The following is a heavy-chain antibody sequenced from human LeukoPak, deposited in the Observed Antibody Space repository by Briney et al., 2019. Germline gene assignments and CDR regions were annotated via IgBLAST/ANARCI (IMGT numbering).Heavy chain of an antibody. V-gene: IGHV1-2*02. J-gene: IGHJ5*02. CDR3: ARDRITMVRGVLHNWFDP. CDR1: GYTFTGYY. CDR2: INPNSGGT. Sequence: ASVKVSCKASGYTFTGYYMHWVRQAPGQELEWMGWINPNSGGTNYAQKFQGRVTMTRDTSISTAYMELSRLRSDDTAVYYCARDRITMVRGVLHNWFDPWGQGTLVTVSS. D-gene: IGHD3-10*01.